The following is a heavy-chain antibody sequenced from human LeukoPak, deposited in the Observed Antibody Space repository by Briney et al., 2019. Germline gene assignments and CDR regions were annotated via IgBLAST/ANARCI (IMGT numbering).Heavy chain of an antibody. CDR3: AKDGPYGDHEIDY. Sequence: GRSLRLSCAASRFTFSSYGMHWVRQAPGKGLEWVAIISYDGSNKYYADSVKGRFTISRDNSKNTLYLQMNSLRAEDTAVYYCAKDGPYGDHEIDYWGQRTLVTVSS. J-gene: IGHJ4*02. CDR1: RFTFSSYG. V-gene: IGHV3-30*18. D-gene: IGHD4-17*01. CDR2: ISYDGSNK.